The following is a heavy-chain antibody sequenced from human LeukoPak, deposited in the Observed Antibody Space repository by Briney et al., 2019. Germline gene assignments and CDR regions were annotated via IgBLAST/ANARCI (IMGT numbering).Heavy chain of an antibody. J-gene: IGHJ3*02. CDR1: GFTITAYA. CDR3: AIDPNGDYVGAFDT. D-gene: IGHD4-17*01. Sequence: GGSLRLSCAASGFTITAYAMSWVRQSPGKGLEWVSGIGITSEYIHYADSVKGRFTISRDNSKNTVYLEMSSLRAEDAAVYYCAIDPNGDYVGAFDTWGQGTMVIVSS. CDR2: IGITSEYI. V-gene: IGHV3-23*01.